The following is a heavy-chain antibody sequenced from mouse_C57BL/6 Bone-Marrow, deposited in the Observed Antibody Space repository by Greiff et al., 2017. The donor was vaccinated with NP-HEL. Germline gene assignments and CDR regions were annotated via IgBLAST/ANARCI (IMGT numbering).Heavy chain of an antibody. Sequence: EVQLQESGPGLVKPSQSLSLTCSVTGYSITSGYYWNWIRQFPGNKLEWMGYISYDGSNNYNPSLKNRIPFTRNTSTNQFFLKLNSVTTEDTATYYGARGGDYGNNTRDYYAMAYWGKGTSVTVSS. D-gene: IGHD2-1*01. V-gene: IGHV3-6*01. CDR1: GYSITSGYY. J-gene: IGHJ4*01. CDR2: ISYDGSN. CDR3: ARGGDYGNNTRDYYAMAY.